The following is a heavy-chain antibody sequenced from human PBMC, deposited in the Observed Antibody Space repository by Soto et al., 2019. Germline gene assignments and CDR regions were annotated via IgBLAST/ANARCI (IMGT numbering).Heavy chain of an antibody. CDR2: IDSGGST. CDR1: GFTFSSNY. Sequence: WGSLRLSCAASGFTFSSNYMSWVRQAPGKGLEWVSVIDSGGSTYYADSVKGRLTISRDNSKNTLYLQMNSLRAEDTAVYYCARVRNYGDYVYGAFDIWGQGTMVTVSS. CDR3: ARVRNYGDYVYGAFDI. D-gene: IGHD4-17*01. J-gene: IGHJ3*02. V-gene: IGHV3-66*01.